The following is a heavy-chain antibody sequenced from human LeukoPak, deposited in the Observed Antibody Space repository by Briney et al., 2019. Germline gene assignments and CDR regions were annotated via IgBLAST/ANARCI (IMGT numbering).Heavy chain of an antibody. CDR1: GGTFSSYA. J-gene: IGHJ6*04. D-gene: IGHD3-9*01. CDR3: ARDYPYYDILTGPSGGMDV. CDR2: IIPISGTA. V-gene: IGHV1-69*06. Sequence: EASVKVSCKASGGTFSSYAISWVRQAPGQGLEWMGGIIPISGTANYAQKFQGRVTITADKSTSTAYMELSSLRSEDTAVYYCARDYPYYDILTGPSGGMDVWGKGTTVTVSS.